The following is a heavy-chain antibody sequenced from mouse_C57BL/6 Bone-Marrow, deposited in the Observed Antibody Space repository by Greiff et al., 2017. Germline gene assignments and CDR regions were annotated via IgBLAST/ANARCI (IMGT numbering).Heavy chain of an antibody. CDR2: LVPSVRYL. Sequence: FQLQQPGAELVKPGASVTLSCKASGYTFTSYWMQWVKQRPGQGLEWIGELVPSVRYLTYNHKFKGKATLHVDTSSSTAYMQLSSLTSEDSAVYYCARYGIYYGWMDDWGQGTSVTVSS. J-gene: IGHJ4*01. CDR1: GYTFTSYW. V-gene: IGHV1-50*01. D-gene: IGHD2-2*01. CDR3: ARYGIYYGWMDD.